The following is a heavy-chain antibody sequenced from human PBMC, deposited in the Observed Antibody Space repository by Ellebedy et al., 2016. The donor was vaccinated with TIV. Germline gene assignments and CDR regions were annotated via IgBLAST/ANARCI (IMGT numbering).Heavy chain of an antibody. V-gene: IGHV3-48*03. CDR3: ARARTSSWIDY. CDR1: GFTFSSYE. D-gene: IGHD6-13*01. CDR2: ISSSSITK. J-gene: IGHJ4*02. Sequence: PGGSLRLSCAASGFTFSSYEMNWVRQAPGKGLEWVSYISSSSITKNYADSVKVRFTISRDNAKNSLYLQMNSLRAEATAVYYCARARTSSWIDYWGQGTLVTVSS.